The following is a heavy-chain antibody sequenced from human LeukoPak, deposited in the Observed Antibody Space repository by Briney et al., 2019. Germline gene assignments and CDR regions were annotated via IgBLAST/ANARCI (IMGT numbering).Heavy chain of an antibody. V-gene: IGHV1-2*02. Sequence: ASVTVSCKASGYTFTGYYMHWVRQAPGQGLEWMGWISPNSGGTNYAQKFQGRVTMTRNTSISTAYMELSSLRSEDTAVYYCARARPLAYRYKRALRQNYYFDYWGQGTLVTVSS. CDR2: ISPNSGGT. CDR3: ARARPLAYRYKRALRQNYYFDY. D-gene: IGHD3-3*01. J-gene: IGHJ4*02. CDR1: GYTFTGYY.